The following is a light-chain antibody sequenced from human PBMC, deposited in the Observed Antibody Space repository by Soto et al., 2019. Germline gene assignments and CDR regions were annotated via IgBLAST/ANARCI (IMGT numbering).Light chain of an antibody. Sequence: EIVMTQSPATLSVSPGERATLSCRASQSVSSNLAWYQQKPGQAPRLLIYGASTRATGIPARFSGSGSGTEFTLTISSLQSEDFAVYYCQYQGTFGQGTKV. CDR1: QSVSSN. CDR2: GAS. V-gene: IGKV3-15*01. J-gene: IGKJ1*01. CDR3: QYQGT.